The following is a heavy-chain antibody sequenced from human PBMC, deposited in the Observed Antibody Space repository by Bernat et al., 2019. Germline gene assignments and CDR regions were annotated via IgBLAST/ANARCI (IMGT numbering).Heavy chain of an antibody. J-gene: IGHJ4*02. D-gene: IGHD2-15*01. CDR3: ARRPLSGGDLDD. CDR1: GFSLTSSGVG. CDR2: IYWDDDR. Sequence: QITLKESGPTLVKPTQTLTLTCTFSGFSLTSSGVGVGWIRQPPGKALEWLALIYWDDDRRYSPSLKSRLTITKDTSENQVVLTMTNMDPVDTATEYGARRPLSGGDLDDGGQGTRVTGSA. V-gene: IGHV2-5*02.